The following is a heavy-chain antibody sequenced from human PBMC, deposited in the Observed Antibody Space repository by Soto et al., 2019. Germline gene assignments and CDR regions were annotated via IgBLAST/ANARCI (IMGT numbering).Heavy chain of an antibody. D-gene: IGHD3-3*01. CDR2: ISGSGGST. CDR1: GFTFSSYA. V-gene: IGHV3-23*01. CDR3: AKDPVNVLRFLEWLLPAS. J-gene: IGHJ4*02. Sequence: EVQLLESGGGLVQPGGSLRLSCAASGFTFSSYAMGWVRQAPGKGLEWVSAISGSGGSTYYADSVKGPFTISRDNSKNTRYLQMNSLRAEDTAVYYCAKDPVNVLRFLEWLLPASWGQGTLVTVSS.